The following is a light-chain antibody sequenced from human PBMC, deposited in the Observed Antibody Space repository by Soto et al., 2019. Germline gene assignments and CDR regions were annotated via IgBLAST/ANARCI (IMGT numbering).Light chain of an antibody. CDR1: GRDIGAYNY. CDR3: SSSTTSYFYV. CDR2: GVK. Sequence: QSVLTQPASVSGSPGQSITISCTGSGRDIGAYNYVSWYQQHPGKAPKLIIYGVKNRPSGVSNRFSASKSAFTASLTISGLQAEDEADYYCSSSTTSYFYVFGTGTRSPS. V-gene: IGLV2-14*01. J-gene: IGLJ1*01.